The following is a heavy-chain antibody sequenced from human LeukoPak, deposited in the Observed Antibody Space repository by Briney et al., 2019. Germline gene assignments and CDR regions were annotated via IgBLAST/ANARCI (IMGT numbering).Heavy chain of an antibody. CDR2: IYNIGST. D-gene: IGHD3/OR15-3a*01. V-gene: IGHV4-59*08. J-gene: IGHJ5*02. CDR1: GGSTSSYT. Sequence: SETLSLTRTVSGGSTSSYTWSWIWPPPEKRRECIAYIYNIGSTNYNPSLKGRVTISVDTSKNQFSLKLSSVTAADMAVYYCARHLGLKGFDPWGQGTLVTVSS. CDR3: ARHLGLKGFDP.